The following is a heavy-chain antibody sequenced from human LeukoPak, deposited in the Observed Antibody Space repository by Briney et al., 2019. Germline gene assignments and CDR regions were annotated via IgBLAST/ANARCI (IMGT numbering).Heavy chain of an antibody. V-gene: IGHV5-51*01. Sequence: GEPLKISCKGSGYSFTSYWINWVRQMPGKGLEWMGIIYPGDSDTRYSPSFHGQVTISADKSINTAYPQWSSLKASDTAMYYCARRSYGGKDFDYWGQGTLVTVSS. CDR1: GYSFTSYW. J-gene: IGHJ4*02. CDR3: ARRSYGGKDFDY. CDR2: IYPGDSDT. D-gene: IGHD4-23*01.